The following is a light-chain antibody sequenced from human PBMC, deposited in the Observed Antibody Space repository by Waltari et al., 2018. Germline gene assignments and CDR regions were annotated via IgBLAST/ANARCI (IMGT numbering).Light chain of an antibody. CDR1: RSVGTY. J-gene: IGKJ1*01. CDR2: DSS. CDR3: QQRSNWWT. Sequence: ETVLTQSPATLSLSPGERATLSCRASRSVGTYLDWYQHRPGQAPRLLIYDSSQRATGIPARFSGSGSGTDFTLTITSLDPEDFAVYYCQQRSNWWTFGQGTKVEIK. V-gene: IGKV3-11*01.